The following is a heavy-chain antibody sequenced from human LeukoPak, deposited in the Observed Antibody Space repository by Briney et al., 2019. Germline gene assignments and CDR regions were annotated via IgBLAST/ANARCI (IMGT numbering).Heavy chain of an antibody. V-gene: IGHV3-30*18. D-gene: IGHD1-26*01. CDR2: ISYDGSNK. Sequence: PGRSLRLSCAASGFTFSSYGMHWVRQAPGKGLEWVAVISYDGSNKYYADSVKGRFTISRDNSKNTLYLQMNSLRAEDTAVYYCAKGWELLRYWGQGTLVTVSS. J-gene: IGHJ4*02. CDR3: AKGWELLRY. CDR1: GFTFSSYG.